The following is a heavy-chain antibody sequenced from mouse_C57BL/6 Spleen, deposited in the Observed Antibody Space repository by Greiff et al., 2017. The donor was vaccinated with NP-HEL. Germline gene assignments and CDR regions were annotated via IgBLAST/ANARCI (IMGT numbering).Heavy chain of an antibody. Sequence: VKLVESGPELVKPGASVKISCKASGYAFSSSWMNWVKQRPGKGLEWIGRIYPGDGDTNYNGKFKGKATLTADKSSSTAYMQLSSLTSEDSAVYFSGRGGDEVAYWGQGTLVTVSA. CDR1: GYAFSSSW. V-gene: IGHV1-82*01. J-gene: IGHJ3*01. CDR3: GRGGDEVAY. CDR2: IYPGDGDT. D-gene: IGHD3-3*01.